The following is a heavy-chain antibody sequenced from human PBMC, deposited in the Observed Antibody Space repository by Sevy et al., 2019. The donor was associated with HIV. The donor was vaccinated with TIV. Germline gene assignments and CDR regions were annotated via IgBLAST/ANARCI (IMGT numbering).Heavy chain of an antibody. Sequence: ASVKVSCKASGYSFTNYGIGWVRQAPGQGLEWMGWISGYSGYTNYPQNLQGRVTMTTDTSTSTAYMELRSLRSDDTAIYYCAKEGKNIRSWFDPWGQGTLVTVSS. CDR3: AKEGKNIRSWFDP. D-gene: IGHD3-3*02. CDR1: GYSFTNYG. CDR2: ISGYSGYT. J-gene: IGHJ5*02. V-gene: IGHV1-18*01.